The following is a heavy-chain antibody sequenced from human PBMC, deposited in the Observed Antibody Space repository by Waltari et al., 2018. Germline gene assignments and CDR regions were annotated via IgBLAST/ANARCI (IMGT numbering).Heavy chain of an antibody. CDR2: IYTDGAT. V-gene: IGHV3-23*03. CDR1: GFTLSSFA. CDR3: AKGLAAGVSAPDY. D-gene: IGHD6-13*01. Sequence: EVQLLESGGGSVQPGGSLRLSCAASGFTLSSFAMTWVRQAPGKGLEWVSVIYTDGATQSADSVKGRFSISRDNYKSTLYLQMGSLRAEDTAVYYCAKGLAAGVSAPDYWGRGTLVTVSS. J-gene: IGHJ4*02.